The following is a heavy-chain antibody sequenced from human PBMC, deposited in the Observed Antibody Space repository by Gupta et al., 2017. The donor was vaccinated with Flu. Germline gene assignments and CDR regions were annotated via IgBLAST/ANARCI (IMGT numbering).Heavy chain of an antibody. CDR2: IYYSGST. D-gene: IGHD3-16*02. CDR1: GGSISSGGYY. Sequence: QVQLQESGPGLVKPSQTLSLTCTVSGGSISSGGYYWSWIRQHPGKGLEWIGYIYYSGSTYYNPSLKSRVTISVDTSKNQFSLKLSSVTAADTAVYYCAREGKPMITFGGVIGVGFDIWGQGTMVTVSS. V-gene: IGHV4-31*03. J-gene: IGHJ3*02. CDR3: AREGKPMITFGGVIGVGFDI.